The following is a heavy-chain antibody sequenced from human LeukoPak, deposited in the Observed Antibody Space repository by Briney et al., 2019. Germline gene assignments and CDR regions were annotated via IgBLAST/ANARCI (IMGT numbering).Heavy chain of an antibody. CDR1: GFTFSSYT. V-gene: IGHV3-21*01. CDR3: ATPPLVTWFDP. D-gene: IGHD4-23*01. J-gene: IGHJ5*02. Sequence: GGSLRLSCVASGFTFSSYTMNWVRQAPGRGLEWVSSISSGSHYIDYADSVRGRFTISRDNAENSLHLHMSSLRAEDTAVYYCATPPLVTWFDPWGQGTLVTVSS. CDR2: ISSGSHYI.